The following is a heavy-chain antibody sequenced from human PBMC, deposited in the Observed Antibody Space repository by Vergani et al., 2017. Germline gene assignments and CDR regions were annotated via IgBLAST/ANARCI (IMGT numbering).Heavy chain of an antibody. V-gene: IGHV4-61*01. J-gene: IGHJ6*02. D-gene: IGHD6-19*01. CDR3: ARAAVAGTYYYYGMDV. CDR2: INHSGST. Sequence: QVQLQESGPGLVKPSETLSLTCTVSGGSVSSGSYYWSWIRQPPGKGLEWIGEINHSGSTNYNPSLKSRVTISVDTSKNQFSLNLSSVTAADTAVYYCARAAVAGTYYYYGMDVWGQGTTVTVSS. CDR1: GGSVSSGSYY.